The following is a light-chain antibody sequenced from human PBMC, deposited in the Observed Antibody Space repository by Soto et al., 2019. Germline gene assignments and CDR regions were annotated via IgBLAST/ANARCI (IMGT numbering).Light chain of an antibody. CDR3: QQYYTYPWT. CDR2: HAS. J-gene: IGKJ1*01. V-gene: IGKV1-5*01. CDR1: QNINKR. Sequence: DIQMTQSRFTLSASVGDRFTITCLAIQNINKRLAWHQQKPGKAPKVLIYHASNLKSGVPSRFRGSGSGTEFILTISSLQPDDFETYYCQQYYTYPWTFGQGTKVDIK.